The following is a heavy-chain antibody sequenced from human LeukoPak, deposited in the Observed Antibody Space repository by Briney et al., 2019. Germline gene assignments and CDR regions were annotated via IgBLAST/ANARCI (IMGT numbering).Heavy chain of an antibody. V-gene: IGHV1-18*01. D-gene: IGHD6-13*01. CDR1: GYTFTSYG. Sequence: ASVKVSCKASGYTFTSYGISWVRQASGQGLEWMGWISAYNGNTNYAQKLQGRVTMTTDTSTSTAYMELSSLRSEDTAVYYCARDGYSSSWNWFDPWGQGTLVTVSS. J-gene: IGHJ5*02. CDR2: ISAYNGNT. CDR3: ARDGYSSSWNWFDP.